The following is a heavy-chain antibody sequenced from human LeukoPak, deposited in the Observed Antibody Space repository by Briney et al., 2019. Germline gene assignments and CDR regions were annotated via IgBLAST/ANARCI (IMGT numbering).Heavy chain of an antibody. CDR1: GGSVSSGSYY. V-gene: IGHV4-61*01. CDR2: VYYSGST. Sequence: SATLSLACTVSGGSVSSGSYYWSWIRQPPGKGLEWIGYVYYSGSTNYNPSLKSRVTISVDTSKNQFSLKMSSVTAADTAVYYCAARYCSGGSCYFDPWGQGTLVTVSS. CDR3: AARYCSGGSCYFDP. J-gene: IGHJ5*02. D-gene: IGHD2-15*01.